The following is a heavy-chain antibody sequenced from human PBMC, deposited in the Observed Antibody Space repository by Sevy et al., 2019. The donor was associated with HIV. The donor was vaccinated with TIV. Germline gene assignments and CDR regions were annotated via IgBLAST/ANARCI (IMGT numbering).Heavy chain of an antibody. D-gene: IGHD2-15*01. CDR1: GGTFSSYA. CDR2: IIPIFGTA. Sequence: ASVKVSCKASGGTFSSYAISWVRQAPGQGLEWMGGIIPIFGTANYAQKFQGRVTITADKSTSTAYMELTSLRSEETAVYYCARERPHCSGGSCSLHYWFDPWGQGTLVTVSS. CDR3: ARERPHCSGGSCSLHYWFDP. V-gene: IGHV1-69*06. J-gene: IGHJ5*02.